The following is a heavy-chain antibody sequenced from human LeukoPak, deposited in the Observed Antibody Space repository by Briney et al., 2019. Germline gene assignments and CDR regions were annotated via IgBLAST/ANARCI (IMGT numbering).Heavy chain of an antibody. Sequence: GGSLRLSCAASGFTVSSNYMSWVRQAPGKGLEWVSVIYSGGSTYHADSVKGRFTISRDNSKNTLYLQMNSLRVEDMAVYYCAREPINDSGYFDYWGQGTLVTVSS. CDR2: IYSGGST. D-gene: IGHD1-1*01. CDR1: GFTVSSNY. V-gene: IGHV3-53*01. J-gene: IGHJ4*02. CDR3: AREPINDSGYFDY.